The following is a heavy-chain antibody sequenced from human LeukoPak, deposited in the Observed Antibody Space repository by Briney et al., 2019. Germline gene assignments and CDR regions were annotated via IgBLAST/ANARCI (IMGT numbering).Heavy chain of an antibody. D-gene: IGHD3-22*01. CDR1: GFTFSSYE. Sequence: PGGSLRLSCAASGFTFSSYEMNWVRQAPGKGLEWVSYISSSGSTIYHADSVKGRFTISRDNAKNSLYLQMNSLRAEDTAVYYCARGEPYYYDSSGYFPSFDYWGQGTLVTVSS. CDR2: ISSSGSTI. J-gene: IGHJ4*02. V-gene: IGHV3-48*03. CDR3: ARGEPYYYDSSGYFPSFDY.